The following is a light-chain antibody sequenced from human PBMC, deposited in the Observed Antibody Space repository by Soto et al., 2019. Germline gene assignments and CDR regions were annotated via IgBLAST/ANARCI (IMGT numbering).Light chain of an antibody. J-gene: IGKJ1*01. V-gene: IGKV1-33*01. CDR1: QDISNY. Sequence: DIQMTQSPSSLSASVGDRVTITCQASQDISNYLNWYQQKPGKAPKLLIYDASNLETGVPSRFSGSGSGTNFTLSLNSLQPEDFATYYCQQGYSNPWTFGQGTKVDIK. CDR3: QQGYSNPWT. CDR2: DAS.